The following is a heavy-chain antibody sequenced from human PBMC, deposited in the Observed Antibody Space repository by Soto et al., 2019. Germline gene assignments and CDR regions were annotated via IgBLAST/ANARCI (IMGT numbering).Heavy chain of an antibody. CDR1: GFSFSSCG. Sequence: QVELVESGGGVVQPGRSVRLSCAASGFSFSSCGMYWVRQAPGKGLESVAIISYDGSKTYYPESVKGRFTISRDNSKNMLSLQMNSLRAEDTAVYYCAKGGYGDNAFDSWGQGTLVTVTS. CDR3: AKGGYGDNAFDS. J-gene: IGHJ4*02. V-gene: IGHV3-30*18. D-gene: IGHD4-17*01. CDR2: ISYDGSKT.